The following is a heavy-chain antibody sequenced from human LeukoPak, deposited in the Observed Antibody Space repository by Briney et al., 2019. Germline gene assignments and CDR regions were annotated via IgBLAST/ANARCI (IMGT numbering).Heavy chain of an antibody. J-gene: IGHJ3*02. V-gene: IGHV3-48*03. CDR1: GFTFSSYE. Sequence: PGGSLRLSCAASGFTFSSYEMNWVRQAPGKGLEWISYISSSSYNIDYANSAKGRFTISRDNANNSLYLHMDSLRADDTAVYYCVRDDRVAGNAFDIWGQGTMVTVSS. CDR2: ISSSSYNI. D-gene: IGHD6-19*01. CDR3: VRDDRVAGNAFDI.